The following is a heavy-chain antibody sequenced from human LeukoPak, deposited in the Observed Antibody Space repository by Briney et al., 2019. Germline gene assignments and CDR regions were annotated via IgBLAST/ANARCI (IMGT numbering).Heavy chain of an antibody. Sequence: ASVKVSSKASGYTFTSYAMHWVRQAPGQRLEWMGWINAGNGNTKYSQKFQGRVTITRDTSASTAYMELSSLRSEDTAVYYCARVVNYYGSGSYGDAFDIWGQGTMVTVSS. CDR2: INAGNGNT. V-gene: IGHV1-3*01. D-gene: IGHD3-10*01. CDR1: GYTFTSYA. CDR3: ARVVNYYGSGSYGDAFDI. J-gene: IGHJ3*02.